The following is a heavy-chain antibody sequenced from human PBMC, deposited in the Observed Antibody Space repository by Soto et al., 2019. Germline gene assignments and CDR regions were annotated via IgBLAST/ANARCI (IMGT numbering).Heavy chain of an antibody. V-gene: IGHV3-15*07. Sequence: GGSLRLSCAASGFTFSNAWMNWVRQAPGKGLEWVGRIKSKTDGGTTDYAAPVKGRFTISRDDSKNTLYLQMNSLKTEDTAVYYCTTDAVSFDYYYGMDVWGQGTTVTVSS. CDR2: IKSKTDGGTT. D-gene: IGHD3-16*01. CDR1: GFTFSNAW. J-gene: IGHJ6*02. CDR3: TTDAVSFDYYYGMDV.